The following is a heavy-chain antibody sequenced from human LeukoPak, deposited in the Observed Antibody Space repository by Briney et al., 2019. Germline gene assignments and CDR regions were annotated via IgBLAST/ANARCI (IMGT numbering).Heavy chain of an antibody. V-gene: IGHV3-21*01. CDR2: ISSSSSYI. D-gene: IGHD1-20*01. J-gene: IGHJ4*02. Sequence: PGGSLRLSCAASGFTFSSYSMNWVRQAPGKGLEWVSSISSSSSYINYADSVKGRFTISRDNAKNSLYLQMNSLRAEDTAVYYCARDPITGTHFDYWGQGTLVTVSS. CDR1: GFTFSSYS. CDR3: ARDPITGTHFDY.